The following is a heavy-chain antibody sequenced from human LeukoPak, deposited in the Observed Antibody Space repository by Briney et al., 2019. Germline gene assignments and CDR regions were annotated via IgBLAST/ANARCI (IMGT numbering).Heavy chain of an antibody. J-gene: IGHJ5*02. CDR3: ARVRSCSSDWWCFDP. V-gene: IGHV1-8*01. Sequence: GASVKVSCKASGYTFTCYDINWVRQATGQGLEWMGWMNPNSGNTGYAQKFQGRVTMTRNTSISTAYTELSSLRSEDTAVYYCARVRSCSSDWWCFDPWGQGTLVTVSS. CDR2: MNPNSGNT. CDR1: GYTFTCYD. D-gene: IGHD6-19*01.